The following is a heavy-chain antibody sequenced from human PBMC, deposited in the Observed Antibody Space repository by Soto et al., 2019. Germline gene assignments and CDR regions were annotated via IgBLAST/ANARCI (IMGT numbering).Heavy chain of an antibody. J-gene: IGHJ5*02. CDR1: GGSVSTGTFY. Sequence: SETLSLTCTVSGGSVSTGTFYWSWIRQSPGKGLEWIGYISYTGSTNYNPSLKSRVTISVDTSKDQFSLKLTSVTAADTAVYFCARGDPINWFDPWGQGTLVTVSS. CDR3: ARGDPINWFDP. V-gene: IGHV4-61*01. CDR2: ISYTGST.